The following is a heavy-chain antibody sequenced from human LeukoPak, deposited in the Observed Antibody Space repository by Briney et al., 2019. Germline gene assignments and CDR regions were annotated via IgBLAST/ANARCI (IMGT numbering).Heavy chain of an antibody. J-gene: IGHJ4*02. D-gene: IGHD2-8*01. V-gene: IGHV3-23*01. CDR3: AKEGGALMVYGIDY. CDR1: GFTFSSYA. CDR2: ISGSGGST. Sequence: GGSLRLSCAASGFTFSSYAMSWVRQAPGKGLEWGSAISGSGGSTYYADSVKGRFTISRDNSKNTLYLQMNSLRAEDTAVYYCAKEGGALMVYGIDYWGQGTLVTVSS.